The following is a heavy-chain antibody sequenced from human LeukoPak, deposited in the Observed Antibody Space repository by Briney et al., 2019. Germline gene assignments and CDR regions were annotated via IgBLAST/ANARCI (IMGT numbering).Heavy chain of an antibody. Sequence: HPGGSLRLSCAASGFTFSGYWMHWVRQASGKGLVWVSRINTDGRSTNYADSVKGRFTISRDNAKNTLYLQMNSLRAEDTAVYYCATYNVDSYETSDGMDVWGQGTTVTVSS. CDR3: ATYNVDSYETSDGMDV. D-gene: IGHD3-22*01. V-gene: IGHV3-74*01. CDR2: INTDGRST. J-gene: IGHJ6*02. CDR1: GFTFSGYW.